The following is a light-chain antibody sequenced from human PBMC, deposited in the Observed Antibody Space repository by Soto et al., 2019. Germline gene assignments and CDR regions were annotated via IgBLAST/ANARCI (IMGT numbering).Light chain of an antibody. CDR3: QQRSNWPWR. V-gene: IGKV3-11*01. CDR1: QSVSSL. Sequence: ATLSLSQGEIATHTRRASQSVSSLLAWYQQKPGQAPRLLIYGASIRATGIPARFSGSGSGTDFTLTIRSLQPEDFAVYYCQQRSNWPWRFGQGTKVDIK. J-gene: IGKJ1*01. CDR2: GAS.